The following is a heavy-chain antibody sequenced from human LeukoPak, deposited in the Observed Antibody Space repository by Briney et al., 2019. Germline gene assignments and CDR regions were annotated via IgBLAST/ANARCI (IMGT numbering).Heavy chain of an antibody. J-gene: IGHJ3*02. CDR2: LYTTGTT. Sequence: PSETLSLTCAVSGASITSCYWSWVRQSAGKGPEWIGRLYTTGTTNYNPSLKSRVTMSGDSSKSQLSLTLTSVTAADTAVYYCVRDGANWEEPNDAFDTWGQGTLVTVSS. CDR3: VRDGANWEEPNDAFDT. CDR1: GASITSCY. V-gene: IGHV4-4*07. D-gene: IGHD1-26*01.